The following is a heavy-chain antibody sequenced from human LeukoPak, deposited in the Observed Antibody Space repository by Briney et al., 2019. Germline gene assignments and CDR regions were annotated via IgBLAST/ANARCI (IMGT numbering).Heavy chain of an antibody. D-gene: IGHD3-3*01. CDR3: ARVSHDFWSGYYTL. V-gene: IGHV1-8*01. J-gene: IGHJ1*01. Sequence: ASVKVSCKASGYTFTSYDINWVRQATGQGLEWMGWMNPNSGNTGYAQKFQGRVTMTRNTSISTAYMELSSLRSEDTAVYYCARVSHDFWSGYYTLWGQGTLVTVSS. CDR2: MNPNSGNT. CDR1: GYTFTSYD.